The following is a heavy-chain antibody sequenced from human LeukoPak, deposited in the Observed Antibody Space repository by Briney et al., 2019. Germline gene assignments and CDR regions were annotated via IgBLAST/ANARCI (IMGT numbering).Heavy chain of an antibody. CDR2: IYPGDSDT. V-gene: IGHV5-51*01. D-gene: IGHD1-26*01. Sequence: GESLKISCKGSGYSFTSYWIGWVRQMPGKGLEWMGIIYPGDSDTRYSPSFQGQVTISADKSISTAYLQWSSLKASDTAMYYCARHGPRGIVGATFNYYYYMDVRGKGTTVTVSS. J-gene: IGHJ6*03. CDR3: ARHGPRGIVGATFNYYYYMDV. CDR1: GYSFTSYW.